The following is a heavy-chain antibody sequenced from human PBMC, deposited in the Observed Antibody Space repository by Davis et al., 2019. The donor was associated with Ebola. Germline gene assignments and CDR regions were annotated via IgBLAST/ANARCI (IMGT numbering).Heavy chain of an antibody. Sequence: ASVKVSCKASGYTFTGYYMHWVRQAPGQGLEWMGWINPNSGGTNYAQKFQGRVTMTRDTSISTAYMELSRLRSDDTAVYYCAREVVDCSSTSCYTYFQHWGQGTLVTVSS. CDR3: AREVVDCSSTSCYTYFQH. V-gene: IGHV1-2*02. CDR2: INPNSGGT. D-gene: IGHD2-2*02. J-gene: IGHJ1*01. CDR1: GYTFTGYY.